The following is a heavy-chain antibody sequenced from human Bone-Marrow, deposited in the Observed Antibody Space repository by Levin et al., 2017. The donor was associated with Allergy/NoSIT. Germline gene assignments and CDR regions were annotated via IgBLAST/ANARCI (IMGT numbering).Heavy chain of an antibody. CDR1: GFTFNNHW. CDR2: INTDGSTI. J-gene: IGHJ4*02. Sequence: PGGSLRLSCATSGFTFNNHWMNWVRQTPGKGLVWVSHINTDGSTIAYADSVKGRFTISRDNAKNTLYLQMNSLKVEDTAVYYCTDIGQDYWGQGTLVTVSS. V-gene: IGHV3-74*03. CDR3: TDIGQDY. D-gene: IGHD2-15*01.